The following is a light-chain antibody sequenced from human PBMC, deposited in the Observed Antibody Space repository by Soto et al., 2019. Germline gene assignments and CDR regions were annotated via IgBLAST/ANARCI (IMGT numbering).Light chain of an antibody. CDR3: QSADSSGTYPV. J-gene: IGLJ2*01. CDR1: ALPKQY. CDR2: KDI. Sequence: SYELTQPPSVLVSPGQTARITCSGDALPKQYAYWYQQKPGQAPVLVIYKDIERPSGIPERFSGSSSGTTVTLTISGVQAEDEADYYCQSADSSGTYPVFGGGTKLTVL. V-gene: IGLV3-25*02.